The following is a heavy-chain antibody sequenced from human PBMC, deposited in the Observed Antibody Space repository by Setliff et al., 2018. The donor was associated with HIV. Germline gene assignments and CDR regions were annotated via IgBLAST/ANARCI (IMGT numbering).Heavy chain of an antibody. D-gene: IGHD3-10*01. Sequence: ASVKVSCKASGYTFTGYYMHWVRQAPGQGLAWMGWINPNSGGTNYAQKFQGWVTMTRDTSISTAYMELSRLRSDDTAVYYCARESFCSYYGSGSDNSPGPYYYYGMDVWGQGTTVTVSS. CDR1: GYTFTGYY. J-gene: IGHJ6*02. CDR3: ARESFCSYYGSGSDNSPGPYYYYGMDV. V-gene: IGHV1-2*04. CDR2: INPNSGGT.